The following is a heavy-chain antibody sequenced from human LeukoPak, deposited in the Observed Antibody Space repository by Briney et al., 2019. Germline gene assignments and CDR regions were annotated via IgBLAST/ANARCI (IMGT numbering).Heavy chain of an antibody. V-gene: IGHV3-30*18. D-gene: IGHD3-9*01. CDR2: ISYDGSNK. CDR3: AKGGDVLRYFDWLLP. J-gene: IGHJ5*02. CDR1: GFTFSSYG. Sequence: TGGSLRLSCAASGFTFSSYGMHWVRQAPGKGLEWVAVISYDGSNKYYADSVKGRFTISRDNSKNTLYLQMNSLRAEDTAVYYCAKGGDVLRYFDWLLPWGQGTLVTVSS.